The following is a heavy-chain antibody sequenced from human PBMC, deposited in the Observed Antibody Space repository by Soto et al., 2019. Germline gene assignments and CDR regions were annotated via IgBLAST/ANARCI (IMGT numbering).Heavy chain of an antibody. J-gene: IGHJ4*02. CDR1: GGTFSSYA. CDR3: ARSRANYYDSRGYYYSPFDY. Sequence: QVQLVQSGAEVKKPGSSVKVSCKTSGGTFSSYAISWVRQAPGQGLEWMGGIIPMFGTANYAQKFQGRVTITADESTSTADMELSSLRSEDTAVYYCARSRANYYDSRGYYYSPFDYWGQGTLVTVSS. V-gene: IGHV1-69*12. CDR2: IIPMFGTA. D-gene: IGHD3-22*01.